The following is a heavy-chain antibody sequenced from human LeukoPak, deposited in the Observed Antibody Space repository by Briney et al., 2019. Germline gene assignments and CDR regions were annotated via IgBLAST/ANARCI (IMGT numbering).Heavy chain of an antibody. J-gene: IGHJ4*02. Sequence: GDSLKISCKASGYTFTNSWIGWVRQKPGKGLEWMGIIWPGGSDTRYSPSFQGQVTISADKSITTAYLQWSSLKASDTAMYYCARRNYAGDDYYFDYWGQGTLVTVSS. CDR1: GYTFTNSW. CDR2: IWPGGSDT. D-gene: IGHD1-7*01. V-gene: IGHV5-51*01. CDR3: ARRNYAGDDYYFDY.